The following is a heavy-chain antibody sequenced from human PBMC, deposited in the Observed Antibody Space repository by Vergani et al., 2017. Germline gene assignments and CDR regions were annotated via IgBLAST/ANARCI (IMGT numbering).Heavy chain of an antibody. CDR3: ARHSTVEWRVKLGWIDP. Sequence: QMQLQESGPGLVKASETLSLTCTVSGDSIISRSYYWGWIRQPPGKGLEWIGSIYNSGNGDSSSSLKSRVTISADTSKNQFSLRLTSVTAADTAVYFCARHSTVEWRVKLGWIDPWGQGILVTVSS. J-gene: IGHJ5*02. CDR2: IYNSGNG. D-gene: IGHD6-19*01. CDR1: GDSIISRSYY. V-gene: IGHV4-39*01.